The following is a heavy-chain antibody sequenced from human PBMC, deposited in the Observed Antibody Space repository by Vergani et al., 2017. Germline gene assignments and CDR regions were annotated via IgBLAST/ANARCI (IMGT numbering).Heavy chain of an antibody. CDR1: GGSISSSSYY. D-gene: IGHD1-1*01. J-gene: IGHJ3*02. CDR2: IYYSGST. V-gene: IGHV4-39*07. Sequence: QLQLQESGPGLVKPSETLSLTCTVSGGSISSSSYYWGWIRQPPGKGLEWIGSIYYSGSTNYNPSLKSRVTISVDTSKNQFSLKLSSVTAADTAVYYCAKDLTLVRIAPDAFDIWGQGTMVTVSS. CDR3: AKDLTLVRIAPDAFDI.